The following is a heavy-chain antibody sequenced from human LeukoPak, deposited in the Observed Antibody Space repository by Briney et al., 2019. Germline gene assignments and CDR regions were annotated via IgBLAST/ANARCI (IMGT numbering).Heavy chain of an antibody. CDR3: ARVGDSGYDVDYFDY. D-gene: IGHD5-12*01. CDR1: GGTFSSYA. J-gene: IGHJ4*02. Sequence: SVTVSRKGSGGTFSSYAISWVRQAPGQGLEWMGGIIPIFGTANYAQKVQGRVTITADESTSTAYMELSSLRSEDTAVYYCARVGDSGYDVDYFDYWGQGTLVTVSS. CDR2: IIPIFGTA. V-gene: IGHV1-69*13.